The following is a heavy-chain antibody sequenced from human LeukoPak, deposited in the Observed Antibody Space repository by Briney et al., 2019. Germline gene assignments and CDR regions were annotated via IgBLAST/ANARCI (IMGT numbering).Heavy chain of an antibody. CDR3: ARDENRGYGSGSYYYS. Sequence: SETLSLTCTVSGGSISVYYWSWIRQPPGKGLEWIGYIYYSGSTNYNPSLKSRVTISVDTSKNQFSLKLSSVTAADTAVYYCARDENRGYGSGSYYYSWGQGTLVTVSS. J-gene: IGHJ4*02. CDR2: IYYSGST. D-gene: IGHD3-10*01. CDR1: GGSISVYY. V-gene: IGHV4-59*12.